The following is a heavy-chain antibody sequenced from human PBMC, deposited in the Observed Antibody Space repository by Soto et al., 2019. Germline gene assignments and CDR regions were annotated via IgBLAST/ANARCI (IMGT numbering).Heavy chain of an antibody. CDR2: ISAYNGNT. D-gene: IGHD3-10*01. J-gene: IGHJ6*03. Sequence: ASVKVSCKASGYTYTTYGISWVRQAPGQGLEWMGWISAYNGNTNYAQKLQGRVTMTTDTSTSTAYMELSSLRSEDTAVYYCARDYGSGSYYSYYYYMDVWGKGTTVTVSS. V-gene: IGHV1-18*01. CDR3: ARDYGSGSYYSYYYYMDV. CDR1: GYTYTTYG.